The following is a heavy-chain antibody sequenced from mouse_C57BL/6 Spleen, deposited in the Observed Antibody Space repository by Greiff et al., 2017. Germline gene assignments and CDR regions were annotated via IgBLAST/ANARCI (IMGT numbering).Heavy chain of an antibody. J-gene: IGHJ4*01. CDR2: ISSGGSYT. CDR3: ARHIDY. V-gene: IGHV5-6*01. CDR1: GFTFSSYG. Sequence: EVKLVESGGDLVKPGGSLKLSCAASGFTFSSYGMSWVRQTPDKRLEWVATISSGGSYTYYPDSVKGRFTISSDNAKNTLYLQMSSLKSEDTAMYYCARHIDYWGQGTSVTVSS.